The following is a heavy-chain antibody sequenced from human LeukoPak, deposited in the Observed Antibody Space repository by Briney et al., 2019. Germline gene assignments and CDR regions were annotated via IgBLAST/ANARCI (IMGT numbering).Heavy chain of an antibody. CDR2: IYPSGNT. CDR1: GGSISSSTW. CDR3: ARHLRWRTSFSPFDY. Sequence: SGTLSLTCAVSGGSISSSTWCSWVRQPPGKGLEWIGEIYPSGNTNYNPSLKSRVTISVDTSKNQLSLKLSSVTAADTAVYYCARHLRWRTSFSPFDYWGQGTLVTVSS. D-gene: IGHD3/OR15-3a*01. J-gene: IGHJ4*02. V-gene: IGHV4-4*02.